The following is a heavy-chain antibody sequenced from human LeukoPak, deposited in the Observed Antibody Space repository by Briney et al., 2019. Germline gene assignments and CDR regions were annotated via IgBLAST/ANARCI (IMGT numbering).Heavy chain of an antibody. D-gene: IGHD2-2*01. J-gene: IGHJ4*02. CDR3: ARAVVPAAPFDY. CDR2: ISSNGGST. CDR1: GFTFSSYW. V-gene: IGHV3-64*01. Sequence: GGSLRLSCAASGFTFSSYWMSWVRQAPGKGLEYVSAISSNGGSTYYANSVKGRFTISRDNSKNTLYLQMGSLRAEDMAVYYCARAVVPAAPFDYWGQGTLVTVSS.